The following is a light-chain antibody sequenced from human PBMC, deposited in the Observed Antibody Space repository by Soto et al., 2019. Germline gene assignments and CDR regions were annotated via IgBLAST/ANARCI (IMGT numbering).Light chain of an antibody. Sequence: IVMTQSPATLSVSPGESATLSCRVSQSVSSNLAWYQQKPGQAHRLLIYVESTEDTGSPARVSGSGSGTEFALTIGSLQAEDFAVYYCQPYNNCPWTFG. V-gene: IGKV3-15*01. CDR1: QSVSSN. CDR2: VES. CDR3: QPYNNCPWT. J-gene: IGKJ1*01.